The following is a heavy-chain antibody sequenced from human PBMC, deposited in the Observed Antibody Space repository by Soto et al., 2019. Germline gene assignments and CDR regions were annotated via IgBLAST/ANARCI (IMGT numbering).Heavy chain of an antibody. CDR2: ISGSGGST. CDR1: GFTFSSYA. CDR3: AKDGAAGPLPEYYFDS. D-gene: IGHD6-13*01. J-gene: IGHJ4*02. Sequence: GGSLRLSCAASGFTFSSYAMSWVRQAPGKGLEWVSAISGSGGSTYYADSVKGRFTISRDKSKITLYLQMNSLRAEDTAVYYCAKDGAAGPLPEYYFDSWGQGTLVTVSS. V-gene: IGHV3-23*01.